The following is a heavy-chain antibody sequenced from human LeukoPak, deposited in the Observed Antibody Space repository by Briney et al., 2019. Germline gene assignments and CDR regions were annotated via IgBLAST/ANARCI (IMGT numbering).Heavy chain of an antibody. CDR1: GGSISSSSYC. CDR2: IYYSGNT. D-gene: IGHD2-15*01. CDR3: ARHLTVVVAVFDY. J-gene: IGHJ4*02. V-gene: IGHV4-39*01. Sequence: SETLSLTCTVSGGSISSSSYCWGWIRQPPGKGLELIGSIYYSGNTYYNPSLKSRVTISVDTSKNQFSLKLSSVTAADTAVYYCARHLTVVVAVFDYWGQGTLVTVSS.